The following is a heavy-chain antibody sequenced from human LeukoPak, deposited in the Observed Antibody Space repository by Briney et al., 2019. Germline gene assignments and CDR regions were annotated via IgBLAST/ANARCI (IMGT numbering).Heavy chain of an antibody. CDR1: GFTFSSYS. CDR3: AELGITMIGGV. CDR2: ISSSSSYM. Sequence: GGSLRLSCAVSGFTFSSYSMNWVRQAPGKGLEWVSSISSSSSYMYYADSVEGRFTISRDNPKNTLYLQMNSLRAEDTAVYYCAELGITMIGGVWGKGTTVTISS. V-gene: IGHV3-21*06. J-gene: IGHJ6*04. D-gene: IGHD3-10*02.